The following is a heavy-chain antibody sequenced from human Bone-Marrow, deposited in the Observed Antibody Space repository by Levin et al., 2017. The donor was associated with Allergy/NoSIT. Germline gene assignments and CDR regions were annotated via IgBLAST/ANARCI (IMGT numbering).Heavy chain of an antibody. CDR1: GYSFSGYW. CDR2: IYPDDSDA. Sequence: GGSLRLSCKASGYSFSGYWICWVRQMPGKGLEWMGVIYPDDSDARYSPSFQGQVTISADKSISTTFLQWSSLRASDTAIYYCARHRTIAVAGIYYYYKLDGWGQGTTVTVSS. D-gene: IGHD6-19*01. J-gene: IGHJ6*02. CDR3: ARHRTIAVAGIYYYYKLDG. V-gene: IGHV5-51*01.